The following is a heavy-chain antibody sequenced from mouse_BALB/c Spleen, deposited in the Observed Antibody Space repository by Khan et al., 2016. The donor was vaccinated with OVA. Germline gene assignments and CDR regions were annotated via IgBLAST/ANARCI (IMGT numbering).Heavy chain of an antibody. CDR3: ARELRLGGFAY. CDR1: GFSLTGYG. Sequence: VELVESGPGLVAPSQSLSITCTVSGFSLTGYGVTWVRQPPGKGLEWLGMIWGDGSTDYNSALKSRLSISTDNSKSQVFLKMNSLLTDDTARYYCARELRLGGFAYWGQGTLVTVSA. V-gene: IGHV2-6-7*01. D-gene: IGHD1-2*01. CDR2: IWGDGST. J-gene: IGHJ3*01.